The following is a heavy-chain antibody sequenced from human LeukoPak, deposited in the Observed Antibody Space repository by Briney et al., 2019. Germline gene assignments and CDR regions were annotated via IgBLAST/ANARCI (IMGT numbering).Heavy chain of an antibody. CDR3: ARSGPDSSGSYYYYYYMDV. D-gene: IGHD3-22*01. CDR2: IYYSGST. Sequence: RPSETLSFTCTVSGGSISSYYWSWIRPPPGKGLEWIGYIYYSGSTNYNPSLKSRVTISVDTSKNQFSLKLSSVTAADTAVYYCARSGPDSSGSYYYYYYMDVWGKGTTVTVPS. CDR1: GGSISSYY. V-gene: IGHV4-59*01. J-gene: IGHJ6*03.